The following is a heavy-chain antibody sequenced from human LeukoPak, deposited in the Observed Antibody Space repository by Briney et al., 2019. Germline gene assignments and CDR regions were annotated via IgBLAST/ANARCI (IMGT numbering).Heavy chain of an antibody. CDR2: IDAGNGDT. CDR1: GYSFSKYA. Sequence: GASVKVSCEASGYSFSKYAVHWVRQAPGQRFEWMGWIDAGNGDTRYSQKFQGRATITRDTSASTAYIELRSLRSEDTAMYYCARGSTSDWPLDHWGQETLLTISS. V-gene: IGHV1-3*01. J-gene: IGHJ4*02. CDR3: ARGSTSDWPLDH. D-gene: IGHD2-2*01.